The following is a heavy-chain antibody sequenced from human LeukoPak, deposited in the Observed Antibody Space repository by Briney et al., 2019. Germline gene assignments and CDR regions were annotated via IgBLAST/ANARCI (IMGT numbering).Heavy chain of an antibody. V-gene: IGHV3-48*03. CDR3: ASIGRTGISN. Sequence: RGSLRLSCAASGFTYSSYEMNWVRQAPGKGLEWVSYISSSGSTIYYADSVKGRFTISRDNAKNSLYLQMNSLRAEDTAVYYCASIGRTGISNWGQGTLVTVSS. CDR2: ISSSGSTI. CDR1: GFTYSSYE. J-gene: IGHJ4*02. D-gene: IGHD6-13*01.